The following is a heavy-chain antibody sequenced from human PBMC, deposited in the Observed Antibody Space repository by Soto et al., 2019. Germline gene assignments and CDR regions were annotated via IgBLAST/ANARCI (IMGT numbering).Heavy chain of an antibody. CDR2: TWYDGSNK. J-gene: IGHJ4*02. CDR3: ARDSRYYFDY. CDR1: GFTFSSYG. Sequence: GGSLRLSCAASGFTFSSYGMHWVRQAPGKGLEWVAVTWYDGSNKYYADSVKGRFTISRDNSKNTLYLQMNSQRAEDTAVYYCARDSRYYFDYWGQGTLVTVSS. V-gene: IGHV3-33*01.